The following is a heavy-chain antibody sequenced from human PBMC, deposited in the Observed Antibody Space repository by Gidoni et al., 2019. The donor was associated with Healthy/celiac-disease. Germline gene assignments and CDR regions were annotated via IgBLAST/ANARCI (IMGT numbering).Heavy chain of an antibody. Sequence: QVQLVQSGAEVKKPGSSVKVSGKASGGTFSSYAISWVRQAPGQGLGWMGGIIPIFGTATSAQKFQGRVTIPADESTLTAYMELSSLRSEDTAVYYCARGDYYDSSYYYYGMDVWGQGTTVTVSS. V-gene: IGHV1-69*01. CDR1: GGTFSSYA. CDR2: IIPIFGTA. D-gene: IGHD3-22*01. CDR3: ARGDYYDSSYYYYGMDV. J-gene: IGHJ6*02.